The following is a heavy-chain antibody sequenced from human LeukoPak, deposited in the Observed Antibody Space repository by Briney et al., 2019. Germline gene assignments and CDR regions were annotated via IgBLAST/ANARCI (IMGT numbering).Heavy chain of an antibody. CDR1: GYAFSAHF. Sequence: ASVKVSCKASGYAFSAHFSNWVRQAPGQGLEWMGNIDTTTGNPRYAQDFTGRFVFSLDTSVSTAYLQTTSLKADDTAAYYCVRGTPTPGMDYWGQGTQVTVSS. CDR2: IDTTTGNP. CDR3: VRGTPTPGMDY. D-gene: IGHD3-10*01. V-gene: IGHV7-4-1*02. J-gene: IGHJ4*02.